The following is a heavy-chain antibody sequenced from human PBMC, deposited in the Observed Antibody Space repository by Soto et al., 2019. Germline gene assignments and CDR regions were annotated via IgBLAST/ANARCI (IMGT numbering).Heavy chain of an antibody. D-gene: IGHD6-13*01. CDR3: ARDFSWQQRVRDDALES. Sequence: ASVKVSCKASGYTFTSYGNSWVRQAPGQGLEWMGWISAYNGNTNYAQKLQGRVTMTTDTSTSTAYMELRSLRSDDTAVYYCARDFSWQQRVRDDALESWGQGTMGTVSS. J-gene: IGHJ3*02. V-gene: IGHV1-18*01. CDR1: GYTFTSYG. CDR2: ISAYNGNT.